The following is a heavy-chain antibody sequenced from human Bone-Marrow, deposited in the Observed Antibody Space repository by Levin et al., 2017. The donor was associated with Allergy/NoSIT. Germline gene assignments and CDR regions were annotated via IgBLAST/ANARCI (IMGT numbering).Heavy chain of an antibody. V-gene: IGHV3-23*01. J-gene: IGHJ4*02. D-gene: IGHD6-19*01. Sequence: GESLKISCAASGFTFSSYAMSWVRQAPGKGLEWVSAISGSGGSTYYADSVKGRFTISRDNSKNTLYLQMNSLRAEDTAVYYCAKHKSGAVAGNVDYWGQGTLVTVSS. CDR2: ISGSGGST. CDR3: AKHKSGAVAGNVDY. CDR1: GFTFSSYA.